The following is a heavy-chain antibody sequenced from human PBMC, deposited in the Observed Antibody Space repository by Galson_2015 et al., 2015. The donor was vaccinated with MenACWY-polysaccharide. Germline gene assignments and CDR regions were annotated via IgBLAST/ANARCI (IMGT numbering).Heavy chain of an antibody. CDR3: ARDSHYNTLDY. V-gene: IGHV3-7*01. D-gene: IGHD1-1*01. CDR1: GFTFSGSW. CDR2: IKEDGSVK. Sequence: SLRLSCAVSGFTFSGSWMTWVRQAPGKGLEWVANIKEDGSVKNYVDSVRGRFTISRDNALNSVYLQVDSLRAEDTAVYYCARDSHYNTLDYWGQGTLVAVSS. J-gene: IGHJ4*02.